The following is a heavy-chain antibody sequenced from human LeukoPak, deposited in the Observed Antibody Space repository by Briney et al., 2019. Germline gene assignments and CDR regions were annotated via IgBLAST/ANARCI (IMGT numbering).Heavy chain of an antibody. V-gene: IGHV3-23*02. CDR2: ISDSGGST. CDR3: AKIGRRYDFWTGYYEEEVDYMDV. Sequence: GGSLRLSCAASGFTFSNYWMNWVRQAPGKGLEWVSGISDSGGSTKYEVSVKGRFTISRDNYKDTLYLQMNSLRAEDTAVYYCAKIGRRYDFWTGYYEEEVDYMDVWGKGTTVTVSS. J-gene: IGHJ6*03. CDR1: GFTFSNYW. D-gene: IGHD3-3*01.